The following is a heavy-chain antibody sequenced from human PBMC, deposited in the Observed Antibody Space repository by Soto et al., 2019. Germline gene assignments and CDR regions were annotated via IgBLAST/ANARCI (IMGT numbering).Heavy chain of an antibody. CDR3: AAVKDYYDSSG. Sequence: QMQLVQSGPEVKKPGTSVKVSCKASGFTFTSSAVQWVRQARGQRLEWIGWIVVGSGNTNYAQKFQERVTITRDMYTSTAYMELSSLRSEDTAVYYCAAVKDYYDSSGWGQGTLVTVSS. V-gene: IGHV1-58*01. CDR1: GFTFTSSA. CDR2: IVVGSGNT. D-gene: IGHD3-22*01. J-gene: IGHJ4*02.